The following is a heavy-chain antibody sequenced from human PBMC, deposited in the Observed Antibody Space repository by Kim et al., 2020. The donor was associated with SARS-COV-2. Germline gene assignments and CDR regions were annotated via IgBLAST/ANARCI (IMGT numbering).Heavy chain of an antibody. Sequence: SETLSLTCSVSGASFSDYYWNWIRQPAGMGLEWIGRIYSSGSTNYNPSLKSRVTMSVDTSKKQFSLEVNSVTAADTAVYYCARGLYASTWSLRYFDLWGR. CDR3: ARGLYASTWSLRYFDL. D-gene: IGHD6-13*01. CDR1: GASFSDYY. J-gene: IGHJ2*01. V-gene: IGHV4-4*07. CDR2: IYSSGST.